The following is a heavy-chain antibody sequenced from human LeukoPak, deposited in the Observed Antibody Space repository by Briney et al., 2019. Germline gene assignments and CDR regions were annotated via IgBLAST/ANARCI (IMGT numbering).Heavy chain of an antibody. V-gene: IGHV3-23*01. CDR1: GFIFSNHG. J-gene: IGHJ4*02. CDR2: ISGSGDST. D-gene: IGHD3-3*01. Sequence: GGSLRLSCAASGFIFSNHGMNWVRQAPGKGLEWVSTISGSGDSTYYADSVKGRFTISRDNSKNTLYLQMNSLRAEDTAIYYCARDERLLSFLKWGQGTLVAVSS. CDR3: ARDERLLSFLK.